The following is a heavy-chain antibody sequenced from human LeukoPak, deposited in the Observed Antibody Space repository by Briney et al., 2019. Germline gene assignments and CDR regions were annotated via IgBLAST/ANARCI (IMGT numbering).Heavy chain of an antibody. CDR2: IYYSGST. V-gene: IGHV4-31*03. Sequence: SETLSLTCTVSGGSISSGGYYWSWIRQHPGKGLEWIGYIYYSGSTYYNPSLKSRVTMSVDTSKNQFSLKLSSVTAADTAVYYCARSTTVTTIFFDYWGQGTLVTVSS. D-gene: IGHD4-17*01. J-gene: IGHJ4*02. CDR3: ARSTTVTTIFFDY. CDR1: GGSISSGGYY.